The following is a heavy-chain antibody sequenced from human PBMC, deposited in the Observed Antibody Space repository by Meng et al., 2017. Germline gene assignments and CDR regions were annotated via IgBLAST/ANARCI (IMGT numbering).Heavy chain of an antibody. CDR1: GYTFTSYD. CDR3: ARVYRYDSSGYYRECFDY. CDR2: MNPNSGNT. V-gene: IGHV1-8*03. D-gene: IGHD3-22*01. J-gene: IGHJ4*02. Sequence: ASVKVSCKASGYTFTSYDINWVRQATGQGLEWMGWMNPNSGNTGYAQKFQGRVTITRNTSISTAYMELSSLRSEDTAVYYCARVYRYDSSGYYRECFDYWGQGTLVTVSS.